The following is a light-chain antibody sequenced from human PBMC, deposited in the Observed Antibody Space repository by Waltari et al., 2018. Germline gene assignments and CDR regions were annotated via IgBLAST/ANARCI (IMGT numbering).Light chain of an antibody. CDR2: EAS. CDR3: QQSNSNPRT. V-gene: IGKV1-39*01. Sequence: DIQTTQSPSSLSASVGDRVTITCRASQSISKYLNWYQQKPGKAPHLLMYEASSLQSGVPSRFSGNGSETDFTLTISSLQPEDSATYYCQQSNSNPRTFGQGTKVEIK. CDR1: QSISKY. J-gene: IGKJ1*01.